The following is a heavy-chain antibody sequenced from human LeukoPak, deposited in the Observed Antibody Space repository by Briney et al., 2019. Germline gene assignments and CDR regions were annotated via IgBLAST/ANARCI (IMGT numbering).Heavy chain of an antibody. Sequence: GGSLRLSCAASGFTFSNYGMHWVRQAPGKGLEWVAFIRYDGSNKYYADSVKGRFTISRDNSKNTLYLQINSLRAEDTAVYYCAATKMRGNWFDPWGQGTLVTVSS. CDR3: AATKMRGNWFDP. V-gene: IGHV3-30*02. CDR2: IRYDGSNK. J-gene: IGHJ5*02. CDR1: GFTFSNYG.